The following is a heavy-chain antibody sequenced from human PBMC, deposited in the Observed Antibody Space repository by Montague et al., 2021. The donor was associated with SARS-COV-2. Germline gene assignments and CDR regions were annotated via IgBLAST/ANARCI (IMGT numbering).Heavy chain of an antibody. CDR1: GFSFNNFG. V-gene: IGHV3-30*18. D-gene: IGHD3-10*01. Sequence: SLSLSAPGFSFNNFGIHLVRQAPDKGLEWVAVISYEGSKKNFADSVKGRFVISRDSSQNTVYLQMNSLRVEDTAMYYCVKASQFLWLGQFARDAFDLWGQGTLVSVPS. CDR2: ISYEGSKK. J-gene: IGHJ3*01. CDR3: VKASQFLWLGQFARDAFDL.